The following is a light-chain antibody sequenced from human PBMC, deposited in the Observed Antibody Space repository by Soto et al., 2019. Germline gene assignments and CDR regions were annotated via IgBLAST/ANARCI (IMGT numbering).Light chain of an antibody. CDR3: SSYTSSSTLVV. J-gene: IGLJ3*02. Sequence: QPVLTQPASVSGSPGQSITISCTGTSSDVGGYNYVAWYQQHPGKAPKLMIYAVNNRPSGVSDRFSGSKSGNTASLTISGLQAEDEADYYCSSYTSSSTLVVFGGGTKLTVL. CDR1: SSDVGGYNY. V-gene: IGLV2-14*01. CDR2: AVN.